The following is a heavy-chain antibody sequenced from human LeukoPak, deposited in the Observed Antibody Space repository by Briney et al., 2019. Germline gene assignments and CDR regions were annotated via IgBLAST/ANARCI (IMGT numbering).Heavy chain of an antibody. J-gene: IGHJ6*03. V-gene: IGHV3-23*01. CDR3: AKNGDRGAYCSGGSCYPYYYYYMDV. CDR2: IGSNT. D-gene: IGHD2-15*01. CDR1: GFTFSSAV. Sequence: GGSLRLSCAASGFTFSSAVMSWVRQAPGKGLEWVSSIGSNTYYADSVKGRFTISRDNSKNTLYLQMNSLRAEDTAVYYCAKNGDRGAYCSGGSCYPYYYYYMDVWGKGTTVTISS.